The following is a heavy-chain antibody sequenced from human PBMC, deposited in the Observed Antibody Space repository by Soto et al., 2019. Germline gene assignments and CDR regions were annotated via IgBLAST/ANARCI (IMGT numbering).Heavy chain of an antibody. CDR1: GFTFSSYW. Sequence: GGSLRLSCAASGFTFSSYWMSWVRQAPGKGLEWVANIKQDGSEKYYVDSVKGRFTISRDNAKNSLYLQMNSLRAEDTAVYYCARDQKSDVTGYAYDYYGMDVWGQGTTVTVSS. D-gene: IGHD3-9*01. V-gene: IGHV3-7*01. CDR3: ARDQKSDVTGYAYDYYGMDV. J-gene: IGHJ6*02. CDR2: IKQDGSEK.